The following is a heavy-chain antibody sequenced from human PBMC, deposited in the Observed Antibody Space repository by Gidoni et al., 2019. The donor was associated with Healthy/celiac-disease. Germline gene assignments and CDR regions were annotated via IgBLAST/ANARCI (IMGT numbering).Heavy chain of an antibody. V-gene: IGHV4-34*01. CDR2: INHSGST. D-gene: IGHD2-2*01. CDR1: GGSFSGYY. Sequence: QVQLQQWGAGLLKPSETLSLTCAVYGGSFSGYYWSWIRQPPGKGLEWIGEINHSGSTNYNPSLKSRVTISVDTSKNQFSLKLSSVTAADTAVYYCARVPGYCSSTSCRPRWFDPWGQGTLVTVSS. CDR3: ARVPGYCSSTSCRPRWFDP. J-gene: IGHJ5*02.